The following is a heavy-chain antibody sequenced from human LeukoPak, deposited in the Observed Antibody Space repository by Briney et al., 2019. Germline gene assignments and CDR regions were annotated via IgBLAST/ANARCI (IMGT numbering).Heavy chain of an antibody. D-gene: IGHD1-14*01. V-gene: IGHV3-9*01. Sequence: GGSLRLSCAASGFTFDDFAMHWVRQAPRKGLEWVSGISWNSGSIGYADSVKGRFTISRDNAKNSLYLQMNSLRAEDTALYYCAKDRNIASGALDFWGQGTLVTVSS. J-gene: IGHJ4*02. CDR1: GFTFDDFA. CDR2: ISWNSGSI. CDR3: AKDRNIASGALDF.